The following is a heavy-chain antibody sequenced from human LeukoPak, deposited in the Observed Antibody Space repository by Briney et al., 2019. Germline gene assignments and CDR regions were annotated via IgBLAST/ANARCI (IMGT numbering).Heavy chain of an antibody. V-gene: IGHV4-34*01. J-gene: IGHJ3*02. CDR1: GGSFSGYY. CDR2: INHSGST. Sequence: SETLSLTCAVYGGSFSGYYWSWIRQPPGKGLEWIGEINHSGSTNYNPSLKSRVTISVDTSKNQFSLKLSSVTAADTAVYYCARHLPFRGSYHSVIMYAFDIWGQGTMVTVSS. CDR3: ARHLPFRGSYHSVIMYAFDI. D-gene: IGHD1-26*01.